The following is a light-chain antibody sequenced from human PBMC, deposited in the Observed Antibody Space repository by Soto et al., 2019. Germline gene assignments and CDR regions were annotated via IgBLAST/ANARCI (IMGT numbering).Light chain of an antibody. CDR1: QSVGAN. J-gene: IGKJ4*01. Sequence: EIVMTQSPGTLSVSPGERATLSCRASQSVGANLAWYQQKPGQAPRLLIYGASTRATGIPARFSGSGSGTELTLTISSLQSEDFAVYYCQQYKYWPPLTFGGGTKVEIK. CDR3: QQYKYWPPLT. V-gene: IGKV3-15*01. CDR2: GAS.